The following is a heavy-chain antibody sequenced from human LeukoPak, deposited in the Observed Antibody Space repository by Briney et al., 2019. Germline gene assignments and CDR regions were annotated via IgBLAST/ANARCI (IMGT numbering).Heavy chain of an antibody. CDR1: GGTFSSYA. Sequence: SVKVSCKASGGTFSSYAISWVRQAPGQGLEWMGGIIPIFGTANYAQKFQGRVTITADESTSTAYMELSSLRSEDTAVYYCATRAAADPNIYFDYWGQGTLVTVSS. CDR2: IIPIFGTA. J-gene: IGHJ4*02. V-gene: IGHV1-69*13. CDR3: ATRAAADPNIYFDY. D-gene: IGHD6-13*01.